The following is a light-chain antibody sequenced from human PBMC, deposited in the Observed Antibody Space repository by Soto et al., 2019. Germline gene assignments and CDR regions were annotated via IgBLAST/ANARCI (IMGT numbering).Light chain of an antibody. CDR3: SSHAGSNNYV. CDR1: SSDIGGSDY. V-gene: IGLV2-8*01. J-gene: IGLJ1*01. Sequence: QSALTQAASVSGSPGQSITISCTGTSSDIGGSDYVSWYQKHPGKAPKVIIYEVSKRPSGVPDRFSGSKSGNTASLTVSGLQAEDEADYYCSSHAGSNNYVFGTGTKLTVL. CDR2: EVS.